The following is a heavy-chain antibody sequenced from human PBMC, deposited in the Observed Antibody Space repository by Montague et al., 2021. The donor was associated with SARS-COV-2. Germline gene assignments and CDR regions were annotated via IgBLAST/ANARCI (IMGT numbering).Heavy chain of an antibody. J-gene: IGHJ5*02. Sequence: SDTLSLTRTVSGGSISSYYWSWIRQPPGKGLEWIGSIYYSGSTYYNPSLKSRVTISVDTSKNQFSLKLSSVTAADTAVYYCARHTYPYSGYDWAVLGCSGGSCYPDPWFDPWGQGTLVTVSS. CDR3: ARHTYPYSGYDWAVLGCSGGSCYPDPWFDP. CDR1: GGSISSYY. D-gene: IGHD2-15*01. CDR2: IYYSGST. V-gene: IGHV4-59*05.